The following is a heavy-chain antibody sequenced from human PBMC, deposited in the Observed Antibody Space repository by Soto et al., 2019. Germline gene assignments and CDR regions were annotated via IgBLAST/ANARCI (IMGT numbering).Heavy chain of an antibody. V-gene: IGHV3-23*01. Sequence: EVQLLESGGGLVQPGGSLRLSCAASGFTFSSYAMSWARQAPGKGLEWVSAISGSGGSTYYADSVKGRFTISRDNSKNTLYLQMNSLRAEDTAVYYCAKEAVAGNYYYYYMDVWGKGTTVTVSS. J-gene: IGHJ6*03. D-gene: IGHD6-19*01. CDR1: GFTFSSYA. CDR3: AKEAVAGNYYYYYMDV. CDR2: ISGSGGST.